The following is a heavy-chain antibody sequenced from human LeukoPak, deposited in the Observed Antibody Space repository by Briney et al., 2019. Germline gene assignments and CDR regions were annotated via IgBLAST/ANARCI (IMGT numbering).Heavy chain of an antibody. CDR2: IYYSGST. D-gene: IGHD4-17*01. CDR3: ARHSDGDYGRDAFDI. J-gene: IGHJ3*02. Sequence: SETLSLTCTVSGGSISSYYWSWIRQPPGKGLEWIGYIYYSGSTNYNPSLKSRVTISVDTSKNQFSLKLSSVTAADTAVYYCARHSDGDYGRDAFDIWGHGTMVTVSS. V-gene: IGHV4-59*08. CDR1: GGSISSYY.